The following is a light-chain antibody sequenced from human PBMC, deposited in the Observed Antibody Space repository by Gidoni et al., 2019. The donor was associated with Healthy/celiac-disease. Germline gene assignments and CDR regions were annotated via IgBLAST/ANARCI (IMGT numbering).Light chain of an antibody. V-gene: IGKV3-11*01. CDR3: QQRSNWPRSIT. CDR1: QSGSSY. Sequence: ELVFTQSPSTLSLSPGERAPLSCTASQSGSSYLAWYKQKPGQATRLLIYDASNRATGIPARFSGSGSGTDFTLTISSREPEDFAVYYCQQRSNWPRSITFGQGTRLEIK. J-gene: IGKJ5*01. CDR2: DAS.